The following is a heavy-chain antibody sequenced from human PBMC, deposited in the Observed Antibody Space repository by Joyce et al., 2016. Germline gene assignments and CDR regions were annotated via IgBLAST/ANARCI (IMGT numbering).Heavy chain of an antibody. CDR1: GFTFSGNS. CDR2: IKQDGSAV. J-gene: IGHJ3*01. V-gene: IGHV3-7*01. CDR3: ARWKAFDV. Sequence: EVQLVESGGGLVQPGGSLRLSCAASGFTFSGNSMSWLRQAPGGGLEGVANIKQDGSAVYYLDSVKGRFTVSRDNARSLVHLQMVSLRVEDTALYYCARWKAFDVWGQGTMVTVSS. D-gene: IGHD1-1*01.